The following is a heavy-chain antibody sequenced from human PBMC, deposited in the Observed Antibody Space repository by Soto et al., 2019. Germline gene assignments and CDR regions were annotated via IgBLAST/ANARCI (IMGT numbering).Heavy chain of an antibody. V-gene: IGHV2-5*01. CDR2: VYWYDDK. CDR3: ALHLTAVGYFDY. CDR1: GFSLSTTGVA. J-gene: IGHJ4*02. Sequence: QITLKESGPTLVKPTQTLTLTCTFSGFSLSTTGVAVGWIRQPPGKALEWLALVYWYDDKRYSPSLKSRLTIPKDTSKNQVVLTMPNIDPVDAATYYSALHLTAVGYFDYWGQGTLVTVSS. D-gene: IGHD4-17*01.